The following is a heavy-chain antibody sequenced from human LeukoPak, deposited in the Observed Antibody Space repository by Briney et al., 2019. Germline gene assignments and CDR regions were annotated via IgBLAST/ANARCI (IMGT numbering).Heavy chain of an antibody. V-gene: IGHV4-4*07. CDR2: IYTSGST. D-gene: IGHD3-3*01. CDR1: GGSISSYY. CDR3: ARVHDFWSGYYMGSGYMDV. J-gene: IGHJ6*03. Sequence: SETLSLTCTVSGGSISSYYWSWIRQPAGKGLEWIGRIYTSGSTNYNPSLKSRVTMSVDTSKNQFSLKLSSVTAADTAVYYCARVHDFWSGYYMGSGYMDVWGKGTTVTVSS.